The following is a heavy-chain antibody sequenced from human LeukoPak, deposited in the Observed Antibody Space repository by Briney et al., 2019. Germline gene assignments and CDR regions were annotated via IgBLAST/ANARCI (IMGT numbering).Heavy chain of an antibody. CDR1: GYTFTSYD. CDR2: MNPNSGNT. CDR3: AIECFEYPVGY. J-gene: IGHJ4*02. V-gene: IGHV1-8*03. D-gene: IGHD2-2*01. Sequence: ASVKVSCKASGYTFTSYDINWVRQATGQGLEWMGWMNPNSGNTGYAQKFQGRVTITRHTAISTANMELSSLRSWATTMYCCAIECFEYPVGYWGQGTLVTVSS.